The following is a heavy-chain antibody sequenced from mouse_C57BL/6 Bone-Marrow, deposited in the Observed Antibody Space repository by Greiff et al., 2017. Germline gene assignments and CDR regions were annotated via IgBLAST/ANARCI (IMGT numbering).Heavy chain of an antibody. V-gene: IGHV1-39*01. CDR1: GYSFTDYN. J-gene: IGHJ1*03. CDR2: INPNYGTT. D-gene: IGHD1-1*01. CDR3: ARTYYCGSGWYFDV. Sequence: EVKLMESGPELVKPGASVKISCKASGYSFTDYNMNWVKQSNGQSLEWIGVINPNYGTTSYNQKFKGKATLTVDQSSSTAYMQLNSLTSEDSAVYYCARTYYCGSGWYFDVWGTGTTVTVSS.